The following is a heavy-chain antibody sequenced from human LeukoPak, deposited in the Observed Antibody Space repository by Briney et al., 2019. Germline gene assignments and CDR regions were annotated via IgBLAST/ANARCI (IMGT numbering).Heavy chain of an antibody. CDR2: IKQDGSEK. CDR3: ARAVSSSWYSGWFDP. D-gene: IGHD6-13*01. CDR1: GFTFSNYG. V-gene: IGHV3-7*01. J-gene: IGHJ5*02. Sequence: PGGSLRLSCAASGFTFSNYGMHWVRQAPGKGLEWVANIKQDGSEKYYVDSVKGRFTISRDNAKNSLYLQMNGLRAEDTAVYYCARAVSSSWYSGWFDPWGQGTLVTVSS.